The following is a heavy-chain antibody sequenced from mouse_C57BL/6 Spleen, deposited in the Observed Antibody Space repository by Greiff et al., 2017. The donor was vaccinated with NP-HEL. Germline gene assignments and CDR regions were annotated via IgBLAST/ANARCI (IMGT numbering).Heavy chain of an antibody. Sequence: EVQLQQSGAELVRPGASVKLSCTASGFNIKDDYMHWVKQRPEQGLEWIGWIDPENGDTEYASKFQGKATITADTSSNTAYLQLSSLTSEDTAVYYCTTQLGRDAYWGQGTLVTVSA. CDR2: IDPENGDT. V-gene: IGHV14-4*01. CDR1: GFNIKDDY. CDR3: TTQLGRDAY. J-gene: IGHJ3*01. D-gene: IGHD4-1*02.